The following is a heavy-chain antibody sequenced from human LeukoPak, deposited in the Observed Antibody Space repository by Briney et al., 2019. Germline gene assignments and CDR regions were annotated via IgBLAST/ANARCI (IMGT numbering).Heavy chain of an antibody. Sequence: SETLSLTCTVSGGSISSGSYYWSWIRQPAGKGLEWIGRIYTSGSTNYNPSLKSRVTISVDTSKNQFSLKLSSVTAADTAVYYCARVIAARNISDYWGQGTLVTVSS. CDR1: GGSISSGSYY. V-gene: IGHV4-61*02. CDR2: IYTSGST. D-gene: IGHD6-6*01. CDR3: ARVIAARNISDY. J-gene: IGHJ4*02.